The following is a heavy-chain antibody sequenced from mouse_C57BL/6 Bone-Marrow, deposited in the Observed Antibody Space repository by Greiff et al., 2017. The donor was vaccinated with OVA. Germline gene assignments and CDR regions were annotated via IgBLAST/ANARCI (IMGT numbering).Heavy chain of an antibody. CDR2: INPSSGYT. J-gene: IGHJ2*01. Sequence: QVQLQQSGAELAKPGASVKLSCKASGYTFTSYWMHWVKQRPGQGLEWIGYINPSSGYTNYTQKFQDKATLTADKSSSTAYMQLSSLTYEDSAVYYCARAPYYYGKDFDYWGQGTTLTVSS. CDR3: ARAPYYYGKDFDY. D-gene: IGHD1-1*01. V-gene: IGHV1-7*01. CDR1: GYTFTSYW.